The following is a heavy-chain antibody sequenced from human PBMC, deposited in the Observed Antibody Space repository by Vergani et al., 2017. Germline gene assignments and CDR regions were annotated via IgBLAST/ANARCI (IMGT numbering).Heavy chain of an antibody. J-gene: IGHJ4*02. CDR2: IRSKAYGGTT. Sequence: EVQLVESGGGLVQPGRSLRLSCTASGFTFGDYAMSWVRQAPGKGLEWVGFIRSKAYGGTTEYAASVKGRFTISRDDSKSIAYLQMNSLKTEDTAVYYCTVTRLRGVHRSWPPYDYWGQGTLVTVSS. CDR1: GFTFGDYA. V-gene: IGHV3-49*04. D-gene: IGHD3-10*01. CDR3: TVTRLRGVHRSWPPYDY.